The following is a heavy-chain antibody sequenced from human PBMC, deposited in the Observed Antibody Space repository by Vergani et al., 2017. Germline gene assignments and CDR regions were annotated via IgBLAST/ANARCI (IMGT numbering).Heavy chain of an antibody. V-gene: IGHV3-11*01. Sequence: QVQLVESGGGLVKPGGSLRLSCAASGFSFSDHYMTWIRQAPGKGLEWVSYISNSGNTIEYADSVKGRFSISRDNAKSSLFLQMDSLRAEDTAVYYCARDHGGYNNCPGTFDIWGQGSMVTVSS. CDR1: GFSFSDHY. CDR2: ISNSGNTI. J-gene: IGHJ3*02. CDR3: ARDHGGYNNCPGTFDI. D-gene: IGHD5-24*01.